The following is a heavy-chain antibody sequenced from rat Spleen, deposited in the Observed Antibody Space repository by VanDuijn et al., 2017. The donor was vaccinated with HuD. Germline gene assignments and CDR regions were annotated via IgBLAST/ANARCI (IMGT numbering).Heavy chain of an antibody. V-gene: IGHV5-25*01. J-gene: IGHJ1*01. Sequence: EVQLMESGGGLVQPGRSLKLSCAASGFTFSNYYMAWVRQAPTKGLEWVASISTGGGNTYYRDSVKGRFTISRDNAKSTLYLQMDSLRSEDTATYYCARPHGMGITTYWYFDFWGPGTMVTVSS. D-gene: IGHD1-9*01. CDR1: GFTFSNYY. CDR2: ISTGGGNT. CDR3: ARPHGMGITTYWYFDF.